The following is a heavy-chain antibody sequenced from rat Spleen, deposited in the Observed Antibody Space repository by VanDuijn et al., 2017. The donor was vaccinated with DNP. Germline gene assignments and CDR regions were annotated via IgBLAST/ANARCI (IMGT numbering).Heavy chain of an antibody. CDR2: ITYDGGST. CDR1: GFIFSDYY. D-gene: IGHD5-1*01. Sequence: EVQLVESGGGLVQPGRSLKLSCAASGFIFSDYYMAWVRQAPTRGLEWVAYITYDGGSTYYGDSVKGRFTISRDNAKSTLYLQMNSLRSEDTATYYCTRGAGSPYWSFDFWGPGTVVTVSS. CDR3: TRGAGSPYWSFDF. V-gene: IGHV5-20*01. J-gene: IGHJ1*01.